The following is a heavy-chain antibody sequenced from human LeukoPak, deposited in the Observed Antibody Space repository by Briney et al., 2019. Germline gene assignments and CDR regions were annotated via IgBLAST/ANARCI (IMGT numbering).Heavy chain of an antibody. CDR3: AREGYCSGGSCYGGFDY. V-gene: IGHV1-8*01. CDR1: GYTFTIYD. CDR2: LNINSGNT. Sequence: ASVTVSCKASGYTFTIYDINWVRQAPGPGHGWMGCLNINSGNTGYAQKFQGRVTMTRNTSISTAYMELNSPRSEDTAVYYCAREGYCSGGSCYGGFDYWGQGTLVTVSS. D-gene: IGHD2-15*01. J-gene: IGHJ4*02.